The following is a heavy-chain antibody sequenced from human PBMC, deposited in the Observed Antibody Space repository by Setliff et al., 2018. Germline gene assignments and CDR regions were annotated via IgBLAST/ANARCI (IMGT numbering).Heavy chain of an antibody. CDR2: TIPMFGTT. Sequence: GASVKVSCKASGATFSSHGISWVRQAPGQGLEWMGGTIPMFGTTEYAQKFQGRVTITTDESTSTAYMELSSLRSEDTAVYYCATTRTGYSSGSVPRRHAFDIWGQGTMVTVSS. D-gene: IGHD6-19*01. V-gene: IGHV1-69*05. J-gene: IGHJ3*02. CDR3: ATTRTGYSSGSVPRRHAFDI. CDR1: GATFSSHG.